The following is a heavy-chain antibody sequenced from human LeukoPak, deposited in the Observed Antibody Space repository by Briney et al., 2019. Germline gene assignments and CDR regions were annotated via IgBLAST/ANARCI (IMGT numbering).Heavy chain of an antibody. CDR2: ISFSGSFI. D-gene: IGHD6-19*01. CDR3: ARAGPSSGYYRDDAFDL. V-gene: IGHV3-11*01. Sequence: GGSLRLSCAASGFTFTDYFMSWIRQAPGKGLEWVSYISFSGSFISYGDSVKGRFTISRDNAKNSLYLQMKSLRAEDTTIYYCARAGPSSGYYRDDAFDLWGQGTMVTVSS. CDR1: GFTFTDYF. J-gene: IGHJ3*01.